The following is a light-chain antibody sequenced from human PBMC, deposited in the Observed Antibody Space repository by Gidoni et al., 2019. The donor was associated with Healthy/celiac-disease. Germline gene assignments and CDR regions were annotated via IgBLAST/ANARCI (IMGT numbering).Light chain of an antibody. V-gene: IGKV2-30*01. J-gene: IGKJ2*01. CDR1: QSLVYSDGNTY. Sequence: DVVMTPSPLSLPVTLGQPASISCRSSQSLVYSDGNTYLNWFQQRPGQSPRRLIYKVSNRDSGVPDRCSGSGSGTDFTLKISRVEAEDVGVYYCMQGTHWPPVTFGQGTKLEIK. CDR3: MQGTHWPPVT. CDR2: KVS.